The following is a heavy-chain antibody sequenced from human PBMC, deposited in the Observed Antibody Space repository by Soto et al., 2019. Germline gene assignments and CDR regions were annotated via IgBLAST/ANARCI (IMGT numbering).Heavy chain of an antibody. CDR1: GYTFTSYG. CDR3: ARDMMVRGVILPYCYGMDV. D-gene: IGHD3-10*01. V-gene: IGHV1-18*01. Sequence: QVQLVQSGAEVKKPGAAVKVSCKASGYTFTSYGISWVRQAPGQGLEWMGCISAYNGNTNYAQKLQGRVTMTTDTSXSXAXXELRSLRSDETAVYYCARDMMVRGVILPYCYGMDVWGQGTTVTVSS. J-gene: IGHJ6*02. CDR2: ISAYNGNT.